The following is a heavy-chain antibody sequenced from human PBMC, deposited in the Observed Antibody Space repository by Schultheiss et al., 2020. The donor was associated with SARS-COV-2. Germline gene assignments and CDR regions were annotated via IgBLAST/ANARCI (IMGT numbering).Heavy chain of an antibody. CDR1: DGSFSDSY. CDR3: ARRGQLNDC. J-gene: IGHJ4*02. D-gene: IGHD6-13*01. Sequence: SETLSLTCAVHDGSFSDSYWTWIRQSPGKGLEWIGEINHSGSTNYNPSLKSRVTISVDTSKNQFSLKLSSVTASDTAVYYCARRGQLNDCWGQGTLVTVSS. CDR2: INHSGST. V-gene: IGHV4-34*01.